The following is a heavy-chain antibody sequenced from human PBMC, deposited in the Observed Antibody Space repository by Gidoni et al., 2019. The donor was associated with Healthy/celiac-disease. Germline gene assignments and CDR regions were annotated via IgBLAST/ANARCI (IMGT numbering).Heavy chain of an antibody. J-gene: IGHJ6*02. V-gene: IGHV3-48*01. CDR1: GFTFISYR. CDR2: ISSSSSTI. Sequence: EVQLVESGGGLVQPGGSLRLSCAASGFTFISYRMTWVRQAPGKGLEWVSYISSSSSTIYYADSVKGRFTISRDNAKNSLYLQMNSLRAEDTAVYYCARDPTYLGYFDWSGYYYYYGMDVWGQGTTVTVSS. CDR3: ARDPTYLGYFDWSGYYYYYGMDV. D-gene: IGHD3-9*01.